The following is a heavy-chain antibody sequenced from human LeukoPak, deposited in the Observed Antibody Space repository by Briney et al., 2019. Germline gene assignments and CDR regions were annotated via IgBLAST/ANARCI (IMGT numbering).Heavy chain of an antibody. CDR2: ISSSSSTI. CDR3: AKDGGRLWLN. CDR1: GFTFSSYS. D-gene: IGHD5-18*01. V-gene: IGHV3-48*01. J-gene: IGHJ4*02. Sequence: GGPLRLSCAASGFTFSSYSMNWVRQAPGKGLEWVSYISSSSSTIYYADSVKGRFTISRDNSKNTLYLQMNSLRAEDTAVYYCAKDGGRLWLNWGQGTLVTVSS.